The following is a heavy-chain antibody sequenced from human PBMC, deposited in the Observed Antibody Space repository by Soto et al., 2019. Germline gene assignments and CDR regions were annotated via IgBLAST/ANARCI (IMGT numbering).Heavy chain of an antibody. Sequence: GGSLRLSCAASGFTFSNAWMNWVRQAPGKGLEWVGRIKSKTDGGTTDYAAPVKGRFTISRDDSKNTLYLQINSLKTEDTSVYFCTTEELHDYYYYGMDVWGQGTTVTVSS. CDR2: IKSKTDGGTT. V-gene: IGHV3-15*07. J-gene: IGHJ6*02. CDR3: TTEELHDYYYYGMDV. CDR1: GFTFSNAW. D-gene: IGHD1-26*01.